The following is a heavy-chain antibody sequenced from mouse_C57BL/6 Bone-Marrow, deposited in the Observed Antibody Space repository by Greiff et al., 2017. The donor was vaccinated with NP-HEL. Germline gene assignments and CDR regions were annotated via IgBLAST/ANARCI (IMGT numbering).Heavy chain of an antibody. D-gene: IGHD1-1*01. CDR1: GYTFTSYW. V-gene: IGHV1-59*01. CDR2: IDPSDSYT. CDR3: ARSGLLRSYYYAMDY. Sequence: QVQLQQPGAELVRPGTSVKLSCKASGYTFTSYWMHWVKQRPGQGLEWIGVIDPSDSYTNYNQKFKGKATLTVDTSSSTAYMQLSSLTSEDSAVYYCARSGLLRSYYYAMDYWGQGTSVTVSS. J-gene: IGHJ4*01.